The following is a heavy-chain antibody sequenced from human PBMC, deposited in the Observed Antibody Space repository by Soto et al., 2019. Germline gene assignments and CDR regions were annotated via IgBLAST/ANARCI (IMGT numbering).Heavy chain of an antibody. V-gene: IGHV4-30-4*01. J-gene: IGHJ4*02. CDR3: ARGEATTDHFYY. D-gene: IGHD4-17*01. CDR2: IYYSGST. CDR1: GGSISSGDYY. Sequence: PSETLSLTCTVSGGSISSGDYYWSWIRQPPGKGLEWIGYIYYSGSTYYNPSLKSRVTISVDTSKNQFSLKLSSVTAAERAVYYCARGEATTDHFYYWGQGTLVTVSS.